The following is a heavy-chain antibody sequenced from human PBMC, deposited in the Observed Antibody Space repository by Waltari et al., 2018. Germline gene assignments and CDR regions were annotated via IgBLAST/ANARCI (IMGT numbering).Heavy chain of an antibody. V-gene: IGHV3-23*01. CDR2: ISGSGGST. Sequence: EVQLLESGGGLVQPGGSLRLSCAASGFTFSSYAMSWVRQAPGKGLEWVSAISGSGGSTDYADSVKGRFTISRDNSKNTLYLQMNSLRAEDTAVYYCAKVVVPTAYYYYGMDVWGQGTTVTVSS. J-gene: IGHJ6*02. CDR3: AKVVVPTAYYYYGMDV. CDR1: GFTFSSYA. D-gene: IGHD2-2*01.